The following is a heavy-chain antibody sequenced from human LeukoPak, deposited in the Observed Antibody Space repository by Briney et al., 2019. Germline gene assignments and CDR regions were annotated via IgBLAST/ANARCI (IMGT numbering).Heavy chain of an antibody. CDR3: ARDGSSSWSFDY. V-gene: IGHV3-66*01. CDR1: GFTVSSNH. J-gene: IGHJ4*02. D-gene: IGHD6-13*01. Sequence: GGSLRLSCAASGFTVSSNHMSWVRQAPGKGLEWVSVIYSGGSTYYADSVKGRFTISRDNSKNTLYLQMNSLRAEDTAVYYCARDGSSSWSFDYWGQGTLVTVSS. CDR2: IYSGGST.